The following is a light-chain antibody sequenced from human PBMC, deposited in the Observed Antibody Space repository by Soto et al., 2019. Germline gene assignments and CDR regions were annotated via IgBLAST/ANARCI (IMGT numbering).Light chain of an antibody. V-gene: IGLV2-23*01. CDR2: EGS. J-gene: IGLJ1*01. CDR1: SSDVGSYNL. Sequence: QSALPQPASVSGSPGQSITISCTGTSSDVGSYNLVPWYQQHPGKAPKLMIYEGSKRPSGVSNRFSGSKSGNTVSLTVSGIQAEDEAEYYCCSYAGSSNVVFGTGTKETVL. CDR3: CSYAGSSNVV.